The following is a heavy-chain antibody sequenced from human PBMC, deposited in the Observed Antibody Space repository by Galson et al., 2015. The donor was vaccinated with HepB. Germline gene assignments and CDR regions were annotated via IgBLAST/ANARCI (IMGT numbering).Heavy chain of an antibody. CDR3: ARDSGAYCGGDCYSYYYYYYGLDG. V-gene: IGHV3-7*03. CDR2: IKQDGSEK. J-gene: IGHJ6*02. Sequence: SLRLSCAASGFTFSSYWTSWVRQAPGKGLEWVANIKQDGSEKYYVDSVKGRSTISSDNAKNSLYLQMNSLRAEDTAVYYCARDSGAYCGGDCYSYYYYYYGLDGWGQGTTVTVSS. CDR1: GFTFSSYW. D-gene: IGHD2-21*02.